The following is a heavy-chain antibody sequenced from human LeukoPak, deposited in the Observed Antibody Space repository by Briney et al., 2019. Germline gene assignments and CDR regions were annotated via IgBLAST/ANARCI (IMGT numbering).Heavy chain of an antibody. V-gene: IGHV3-23*01. Sequence: PGGSLRLSCAASGFTFSSYAMSWVRQAPGKGVEGVSAISGSGGSTYYADSVKGRFTISRDNSKNTLYLQMNSLRAEDTAVYYCANLEGSGLSFDYWGQGTLVTVSS. CDR3: ANLEGSGLSFDY. D-gene: IGHD5-12*01. CDR2: ISGSGGST. CDR1: GFTFSSYA. J-gene: IGHJ4*02.